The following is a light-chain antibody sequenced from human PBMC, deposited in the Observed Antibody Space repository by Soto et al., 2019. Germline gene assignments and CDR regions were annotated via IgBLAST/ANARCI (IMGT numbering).Light chain of an antibody. V-gene: IGKV3-11*01. CDR3: QSRNSSPSDAT. CDR2: GAS. CDR1: QSVGSY. J-gene: IGKJ2*01. Sequence: EIVLTQSPATLSLSPGDRVTLSCRASQSVGSYLAWYQQKPGQAPRLLIYGASNRATGIPARFSGSGSGTGFTLTISSREPEDFEVYFCQSRNSSPSDATFGQGTRLEIK.